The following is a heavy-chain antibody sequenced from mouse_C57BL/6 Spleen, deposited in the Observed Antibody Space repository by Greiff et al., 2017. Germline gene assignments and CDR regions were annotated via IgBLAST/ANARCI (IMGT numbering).Heavy chain of an antibody. D-gene: IGHD2-4*01. J-gene: IGHJ3*01. V-gene: IGHV5-9-1*02. CDR2: ISSGGDYI. Sequence: EVQLQQSGEGLVKPGGSLKLSCAASGFTFSSYAMSWVRQTPEKRLEWVAYISSGGDYIYYADTVKGRFTISRDNARNTLYLQMSSLKSEDTAMYYCTRGDDYAWFAYWGQGTLVTVSA. CDR3: TRGDDYAWFAY. CDR1: GFTFSSYA.